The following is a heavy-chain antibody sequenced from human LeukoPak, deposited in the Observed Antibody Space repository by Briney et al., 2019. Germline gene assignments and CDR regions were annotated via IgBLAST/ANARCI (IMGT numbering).Heavy chain of an antibody. Sequence: GESLKISCKASGSSIISYWIGWGRPMPGKRLEWMGIIYPGDSDTRYSPTFQGQVTISADKSISTAYLQWSSLKASDTAIYYCARRYCGGGSCYPGFDPWGQGTLVTVSS. CDR1: GSSIISYW. J-gene: IGHJ5*02. V-gene: IGHV5-51*01. D-gene: IGHD2-15*01. CDR3: ARRYCGGGSCYPGFDP. CDR2: IYPGDSDT.